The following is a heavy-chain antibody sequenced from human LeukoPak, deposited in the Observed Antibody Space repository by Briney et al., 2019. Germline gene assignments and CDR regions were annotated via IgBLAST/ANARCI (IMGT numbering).Heavy chain of an antibody. CDR1: GYTFTCYY. CDR3: ARGGNDFWSGYFYYYMDV. Sequence: ASVKVSCKASGYTFTCYYMHWVGQAPGQGLEWMGWINPNSGNTGYAQKFQGRVTITRNTSISTAYMELSSLRSEDTAVYYCARGGNDFWSGYFYYYMDVWGKGTTVTVSS. D-gene: IGHD3-3*01. J-gene: IGHJ6*03. CDR2: INPNSGNT. V-gene: IGHV1-8*03.